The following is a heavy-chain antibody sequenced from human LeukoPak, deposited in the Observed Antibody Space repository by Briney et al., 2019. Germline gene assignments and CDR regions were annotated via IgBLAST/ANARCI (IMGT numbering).Heavy chain of an antibody. J-gene: IGHJ4*02. V-gene: IGHV3-7*01. CDR3: ARDWRSIEGYYFDY. CDR2: IKQDGSEK. CDR1: GFTFSSYW. D-gene: IGHD3-3*01. Sequence: PGGSLRLSCAASGFTFSSYWMSWVRQAPGKGLEWVANIKQDGSEKYYVDSVKGRFTISRDNAKNSLYLQMNSLRAEDTAVYYCARDWRSIEGYYFDYWGQGTLVTVSS.